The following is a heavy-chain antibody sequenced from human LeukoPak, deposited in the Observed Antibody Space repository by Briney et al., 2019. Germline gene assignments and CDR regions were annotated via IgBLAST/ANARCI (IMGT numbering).Heavy chain of an antibody. V-gene: IGHV4-39*07. CDR3: AKSNGYGLVDI. CDR1: GASIRTSNED. CDR2: IVDSGST. J-gene: IGHJ3*02. D-gene: IGHD3-10*01. Sequence: SETLSLTCTVAGASIRTSNEDGGGSRQAPGKGREGVGNIVDSGSTYYSPSLESQFTISLATSRNQFSLKLNSVTAADTAVYYCAKSNGYGLVDIWGQGTMVTVSS.